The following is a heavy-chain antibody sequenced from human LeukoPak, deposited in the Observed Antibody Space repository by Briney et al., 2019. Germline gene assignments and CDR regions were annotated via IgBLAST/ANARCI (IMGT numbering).Heavy chain of an antibody. D-gene: IGHD6-13*01. J-gene: IGHJ4*02. V-gene: IGHV3-15*01. CDR2: IKSKNEGWKT. CDR3: STDSLSLSSSSWPGSFDY. CDR1: GFTFSNAW. Sequence: GGSLRLSCAASGFTFSNAWLSWVRQAPGKGLEWVGRIKSKNEGWKTDYAARVEGRFTISRDDSKYTLYLHMNSLKTEDTSVYCCSTDSLSLSSSSWPGSFDYWGQGTLVTVAS.